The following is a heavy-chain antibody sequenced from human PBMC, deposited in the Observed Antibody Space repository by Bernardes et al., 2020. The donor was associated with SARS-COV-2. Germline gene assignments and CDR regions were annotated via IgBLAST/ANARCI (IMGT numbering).Heavy chain of an antibody. J-gene: IGHJ4*02. CDR3: ARELGGTDSPFDY. CDR1: GYPFTSYE. D-gene: IGHD3-16*01. Sequence: ASVKVSCKASGYPFTSYEINWVRQAPGQGFEWMGWLNHNDGHTGYAQKFQGRVTMTSNTSIGTAYMELSSLTSDDTAVYYCARELGGTDSPFDYWGQGTLVTVSS. V-gene: IGHV1-8*01. CDR2: LNHNDGHT.